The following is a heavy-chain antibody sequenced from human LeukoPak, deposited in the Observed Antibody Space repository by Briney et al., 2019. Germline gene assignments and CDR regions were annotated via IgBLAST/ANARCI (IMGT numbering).Heavy chain of an antibody. D-gene: IGHD6-19*01. CDR1: GFTSSSYG. CDR2: IRYDGSNK. J-gene: IGHJ4*02. Sequence: PGGSLRLSCAASGFTSSSYGMHWVRQAPGKGLEWVAFIRYDGSNKYYADSVKGRFTISRDNSKNTLYLQMNSLRAEDTAVYYCAISVAVAGPPVDYWGQGTLVTVSS. CDR3: AISVAVAGPPVDY. V-gene: IGHV3-30*02.